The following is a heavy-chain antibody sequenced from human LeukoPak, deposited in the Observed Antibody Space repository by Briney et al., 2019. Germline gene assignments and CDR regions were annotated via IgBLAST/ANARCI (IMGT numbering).Heavy chain of an antibody. CDR2: IYSGAST. V-gene: IGHV3-53*01. CDR1: GFTVSTNY. D-gene: IGHD1-7*01. J-gene: IGHJ6*03. CDR3: ARGPYNWNYVLYYYYMDV. Sequence: GGSLRLSCAASGFTVSTNYMSWVRQAPGKGLEWVSVIYSGASTYYVDSVKGRFTISRDNSKNTLYLQMISLRAEDTAVYYCARGPYNWNYVLYYYYMDVWGKGTTVTVSS.